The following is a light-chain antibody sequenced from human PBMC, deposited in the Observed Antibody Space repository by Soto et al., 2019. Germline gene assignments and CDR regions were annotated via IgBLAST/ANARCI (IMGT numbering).Light chain of an antibody. CDR2: DAS. CDR3: QQYNSYSIT. CDR1: QSISSW. J-gene: IGKJ5*01. Sequence: DIQMTQSPSTLSPSVGDRVTITCRASQSISSWLAWYQQKPWKAPKLLIYDASSLESGVPSRFSGSGSGTEFTLTISSLQPDDFAAYYCQQYNSYSITFGQGTRLEIK. V-gene: IGKV1-5*01.